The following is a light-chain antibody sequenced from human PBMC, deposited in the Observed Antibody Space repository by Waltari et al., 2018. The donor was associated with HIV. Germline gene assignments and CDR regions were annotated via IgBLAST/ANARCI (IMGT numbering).Light chain of an antibody. Sequence: QSVVTQPPSASGTPGQRVTISCSGSGSNLGTYSVNWYQHFPGTAPKLLIYRNDQRPSGVPGRFSGSQSGTSASLAISGLQYDDEADYYCAVWDDSLGGAVFGGGTKLTVL. J-gene: IGLJ2*01. CDR2: RND. CDR3: AVWDDSLGGAV. V-gene: IGLV1-47*01. CDR1: GSNLGTYS.